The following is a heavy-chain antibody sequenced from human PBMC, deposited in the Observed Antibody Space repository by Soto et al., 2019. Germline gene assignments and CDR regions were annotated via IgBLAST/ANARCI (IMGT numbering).Heavy chain of an antibody. Sequence: QVQLHESGSGLVKPSETLTLTCTVSGDSIGSGGYSWSWLRQPPGKGLEWIGYIYPSGNTYYNTSLIRRVTISADKSKNQLSLKLTSVTAADTAVYYCARVASKAFGSGFFDSWGQGTLVTVSS. CDR2: IYPSGNT. D-gene: IGHD5-12*01. CDR3: ARVASKAFGSGFFDS. V-gene: IGHV4-30-2*01. J-gene: IGHJ4*02. CDR1: GDSIGSGGYS.